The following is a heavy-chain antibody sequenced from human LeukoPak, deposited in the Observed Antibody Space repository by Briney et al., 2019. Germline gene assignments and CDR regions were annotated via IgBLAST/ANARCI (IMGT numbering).Heavy chain of an antibody. CDR3: ARTRDTALNYFDV. J-gene: IGHJ2*01. CDR1: GFTFSSYW. D-gene: IGHD5-18*01. Sequence: GGSLRLSCAASGFTFSSYWMSWVRQAPGKGLEWVANIKQDGSEKYYVDSVKGRFTISRDNAKNSLYLQMNSLRAEDTAVYYCARTRDTALNYFDVWGRGTLVTVSS. V-gene: IGHV3-7*01. CDR2: IKQDGSEK.